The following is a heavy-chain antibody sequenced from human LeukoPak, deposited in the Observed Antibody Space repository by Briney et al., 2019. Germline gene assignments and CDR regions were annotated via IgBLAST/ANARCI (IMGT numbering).Heavy chain of an antibody. V-gene: IGHV4-34*01. CDR3: ARGVKGYCDFWSGNDAFDI. D-gene: IGHD3-3*01. CDR1: GGSFSGYY. J-gene: IGHJ3*02. CDR2: INHSGST. Sequence: PSETLSLTCAVYGGSFSGYYWSWIRQPPGKGLEWIGEINHSGSTNYNPSLKSRVTISVDTSKNQSSLKLSSVTAADTAVYYCARGVKGYCDFWSGNDAFDIWGQGTMVTVSS.